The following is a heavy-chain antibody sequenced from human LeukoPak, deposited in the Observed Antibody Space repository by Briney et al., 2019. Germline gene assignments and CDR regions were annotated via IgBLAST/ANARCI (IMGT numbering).Heavy chain of an antibody. V-gene: IGHV1-18*04. D-gene: IGHD6-19*01. Sequence: ASVKVSCKASGYTFTSYYMHWVRQAPGHGLEWMGWISAYNGNTNYAQKLQGRVTMTTDTSTSTAYMELRSLRSDDTAVYYCARDRQWLALYYFDYWGQGTLVTVSS. CDR2: ISAYNGNT. J-gene: IGHJ4*02. CDR1: GYTFTSYY. CDR3: ARDRQWLALYYFDY.